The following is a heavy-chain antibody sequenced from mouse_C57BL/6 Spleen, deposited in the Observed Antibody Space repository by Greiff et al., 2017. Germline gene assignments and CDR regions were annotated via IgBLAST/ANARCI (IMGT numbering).Heavy chain of an antibody. Sequence: EVKLMESGGGLVKPGGSLKLSCAASGFTFSDYGMHWVRQAPEQGLEWVAYISSGSSTIYYADTVKGRFTFSRDNAKNTLFLQMTSLRSEDTAMYYCAHGGYAMDYWGQGTAVTVSS. V-gene: IGHV5-17*01. CDR3: AHGGYAMDY. CDR1: GFTFSDYG. CDR2: ISSGSSTI. J-gene: IGHJ4*01.